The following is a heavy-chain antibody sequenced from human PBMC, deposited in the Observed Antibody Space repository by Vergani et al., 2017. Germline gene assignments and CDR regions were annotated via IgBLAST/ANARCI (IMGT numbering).Heavy chain of an antibody. Sequence: QVTLKESGPVLVKPTETLTLTCTVSGFSLSNARMGVSWIRQPPGKALEWLAHICSNDEKSYSTSLKSRLTISKDTSKSQVVLTMTNMDPVDTATYYCARGKVEMATAKGWYFDLWGRGTLVTVSS. J-gene: IGHJ2*01. CDR2: ICSNDEK. CDR1: GFSLSNARMG. CDR3: ARGKVEMATAKGWYFDL. D-gene: IGHD5-24*01. V-gene: IGHV2-26*01.